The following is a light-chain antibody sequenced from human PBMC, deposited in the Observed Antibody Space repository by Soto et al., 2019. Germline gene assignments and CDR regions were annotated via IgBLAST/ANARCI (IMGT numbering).Light chain of an antibody. Sequence: HSVLTQPPSVSGAPGQRVTISCTGSSSNIGAGYDVHWYQQLPGAAPKLLIYGNSNRPSGVPDRFSGSKSGTSASLAITGLRAEDEADYYCQSYDSSLSGWVFGGGTKLTVL. CDR1: SSNIGAGYD. J-gene: IGLJ3*02. CDR3: QSYDSSLSGWV. V-gene: IGLV1-40*01. CDR2: GNS.